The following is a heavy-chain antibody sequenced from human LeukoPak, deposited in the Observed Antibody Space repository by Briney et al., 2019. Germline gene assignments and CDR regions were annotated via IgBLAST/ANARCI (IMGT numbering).Heavy chain of an antibody. D-gene: IGHD1-1*01. V-gene: IGHV3-23*01. CDR1: GFMFNSYG. CDR2: ISGSGGGT. J-gene: IGHJ5*02. CDR3: AKSSAGITWFDP. Sequence: GGSLRLSCAASGFMFNSYGMSWVRQAPGKGLEWVSGISGSGGGTYYADSVKGRFTISRDNSENTVYLQMNSLRAEDTAVYYCAKSSAGITWFDPWGQGTLVTVSS.